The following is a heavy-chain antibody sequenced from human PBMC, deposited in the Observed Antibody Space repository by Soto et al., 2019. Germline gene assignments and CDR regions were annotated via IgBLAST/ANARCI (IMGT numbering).Heavy chain of an antibody. CDR3: AKDPLGYYCYGMDV. Sequence: QVQLVESGGGVVQPGRSLRLSCAASGFTFSSFGMHWVRQAPGKGLEWVAVISYDGNNENCADSVKGRFAISRDNSKNTLYLQMNSLRAEDTAVYYCAKDPLGYYCYGMDVWGQGTTVTVSS. CDR2: ISYDGNNE. CDR1: GFTFSSFG. V-gene: IGHV3-30*18. J-gene: IGHJ6*02. D-gene: IGHD3-16*01.